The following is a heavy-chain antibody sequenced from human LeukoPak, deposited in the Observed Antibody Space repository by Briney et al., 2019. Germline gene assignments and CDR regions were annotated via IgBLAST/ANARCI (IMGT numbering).Heavy chain of an antibody. Sequence: GGSLRLSCAASGFTFSSYEMNWVRQAPGKGLEWVSYISSSGSTIYYADSVKGRFTISRDNAKNSLYLQMNSLRAEDTAVYYCATWGELLFDYWGQGTLVTVSS. CDR1: GFTFSSYE. V-gene: IGHV3-48*03. CDR3: ATWGELLFDY. D-gene: IGHD1-26*01. CDR2: ISSSGSTI. J-gene: IGHJ4*02.